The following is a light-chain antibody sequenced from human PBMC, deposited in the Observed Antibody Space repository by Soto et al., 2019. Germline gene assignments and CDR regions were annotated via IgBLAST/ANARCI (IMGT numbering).Light chain of an antibody. Sequence: DIQMTQSPSTLSASVGDRVTITCRASQSISSWLAWYQQKPGKAPKLLIYKASSLESGVSSRFSGSGFGTEFTLTISSLQPDDFATYYCQQYNSYSWTLGQGTKVDIK. V-gene: IGKV1-5*03. J-gene: IGKJ1*01. CDR2: KAS. CDR1: QSISSW. CDR3: QQYNSYSWT.